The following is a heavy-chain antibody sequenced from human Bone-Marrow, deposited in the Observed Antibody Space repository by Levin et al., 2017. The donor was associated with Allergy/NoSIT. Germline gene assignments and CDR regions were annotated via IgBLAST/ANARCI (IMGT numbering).Heavy chain of an antibody. J-gene: IGHJ4*02. V-gene: IGHV4-34*01. D-gene: IGHD4-17*01. CDR2: ITHGGST. CDR3: APIYGDYSDFDY. CDR1: GGSSSIYF. Sequence: SSETLSLTCAVYGGSSSIYFWSWIRQPPGKGLEWIGEITHGGSTNYNPSLKSRVTISVDTSKNQFSLRLSSVTAADTAVYYCAPIYGDYSDFDYWGQGSLVTVSS.